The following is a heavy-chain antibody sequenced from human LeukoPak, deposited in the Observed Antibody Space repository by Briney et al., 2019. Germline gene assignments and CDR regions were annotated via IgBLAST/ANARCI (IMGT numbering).Heavy chain of an antibody. D-gene: IGHD6-13*01. CDR3: ARTYSSRIRGGY. CDR1: GFTFSSYG. Sequence: GGSLRLSCAASGFTFSSYGMHWVRQAPGKGLEWVAFIRYDGSNKYYADSVKGRFTISRDNSKNTVYLQMNSLRAEDTAVYYCARTYSSRIRGGYWGQGTLVTVSS. J-gene: IGHJ4*02. CDR2: IRYDGSNK. V-gene: IGHV3-30*02.